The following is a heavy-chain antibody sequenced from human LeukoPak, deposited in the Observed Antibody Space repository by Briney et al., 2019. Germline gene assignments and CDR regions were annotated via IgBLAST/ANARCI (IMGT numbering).Heavy chain of an antibody. D-gene: IGHD1-26*01. CDR1: GFTFSDYY. CDR2: ISSSSSTM. CDR3: ARARGSYSFDY. J-gene: IGHJ4*02. Sequence: GGSLRLSCAASGFTFSDYYMGWIRQAPGKGLEWVSHISSSSSTMYYADSVKGRFTISRDNAKNSLYLQMNGLRVEDTAVYFCARARGSYSFDYCGQGTLVTVSS. V-gene: IGHV3-11*01.